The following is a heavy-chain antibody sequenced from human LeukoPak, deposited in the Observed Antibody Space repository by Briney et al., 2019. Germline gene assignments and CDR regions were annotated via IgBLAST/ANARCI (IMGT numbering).Heavy chain of an antibody. V-gene: IGHV4-38-2*01. CDR1: GYPLGRNYF. CDR2: IYGSEST. Sequence: SETLSLTCAVSGYPLGRNYFWGWVRQPPGKRLEWIGRIYGSESTTYNPSLMNRVTISVDTSRNHLSLQLTSATAADTAIYYCARYDSRGSASTRFDSWGQGILVTISS. D-gene: IGHD4-23*01. CDR3: ARYDSRGSASTRFDS. J-gene: IGHJ5*01.